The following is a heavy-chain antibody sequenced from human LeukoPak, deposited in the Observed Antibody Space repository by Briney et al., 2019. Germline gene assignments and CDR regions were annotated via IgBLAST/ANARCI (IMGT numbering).Heavy chain of an antibody. D-gene: IGHD3-9*01. CDR3: ARGEDILTGYSLDY. V-gene: IGHV4-59*01. CDR1: GGSISSYY. Sequence: SETLPLTCTVSGGSISSYYWSWIRQPPGKGLEWIGYIYYSGSTNYNPSLKSRVTISVDTSKSQFSLKLSSVTAADTAVYYCARGEDILTGYSLDYWGQGTLVTVSS. CDR2: IYYSGST. J-gene: IGHJ4*02.